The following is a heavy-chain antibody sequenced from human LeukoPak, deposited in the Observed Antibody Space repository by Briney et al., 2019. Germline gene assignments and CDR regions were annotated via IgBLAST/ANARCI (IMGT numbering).Heavy chain of an antibody. Sequence: SETLSLTCAVYGGSFSGYYWSWIRQPPGKGLEWIGEINHSGSTNYNPSLKSRVTISVDTSKNQFSLKLSSVTAADTAVYYCARGGEMSTSTVGDYYYYMDVWGKGTTVTVSS. D-gene: IGHD5-24*01. CDR3: ARGGEMSTSTVGDYYYYMDV. V-gene: IGHV4-34*01. CDR1: GGSFSGYY. J-gene: IGHJ6*03. CDR2: INHSGST.